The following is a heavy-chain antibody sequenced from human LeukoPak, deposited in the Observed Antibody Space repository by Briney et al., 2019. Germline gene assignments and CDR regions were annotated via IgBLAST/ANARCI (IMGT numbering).Heavy chain of an antibody. Sequence: SVKVSCKAPGGTFGSYAISWVRQAPGQGLEWMGRIIPILGIANYAQKFQGRVTITADKSTSTAYMELSSLRSEDTAVYYCARGSGYSPDFDYWGQGTLVTVSS. CDR3: ARGSGYSPDFDY. V-gene: IGHV1-69*04. D-gene: IGHD5-12*01. CDR2: IIPILGIA. CDR1: GGTFGSYA. J-gene: IGHJ4*02.